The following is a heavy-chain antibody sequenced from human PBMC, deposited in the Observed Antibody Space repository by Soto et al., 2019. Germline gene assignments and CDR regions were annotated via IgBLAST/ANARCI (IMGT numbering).Heavy chain of an antibody. Sequence: HPGGSLRLSCAASGFTFSSYEMKWVRQAPGQGLEWVSYISSSGGTIYYADSVKGRFTISRDNAKNSLYLQMNSLRAEDTAVYYCAREFGIAARPYGAGYWGQGTLVTVSS. CDR2: ISSSGGTI. J-gene: IGHJ4*02. D-gene: IGHD6-6*01. CDR3: AREFGIAARPYGAGY. CDR1: GFTFSSYE. V-gene: IGHV3-48*03.